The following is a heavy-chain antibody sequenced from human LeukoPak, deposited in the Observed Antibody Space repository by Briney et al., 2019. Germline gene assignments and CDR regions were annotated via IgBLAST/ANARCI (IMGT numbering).Heavy chain of an antibody. Sequence: GGSLRLSCAASGFTFSNYWMHWVRQAPGKGLVWVSRINSDGINTSYADSVKGRFTISRDNAKNSLYLQMNSLRAEDTALYYCAKDISVRMVADAFDIWGQGTMVTVSS. J-gene: IGHJ3*02. CDR2: INSDGINT. D-gene: IGHD2-8*01. V-gene: IGHV3-74*01. CDR3: AKDISVRMVADAFDI. CDR1: GFTFSNYW.